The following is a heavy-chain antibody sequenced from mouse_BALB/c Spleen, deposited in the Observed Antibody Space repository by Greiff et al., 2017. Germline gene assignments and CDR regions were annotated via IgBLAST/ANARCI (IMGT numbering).Heavy chain of an antibody. V-gene: IGHV3-2*02. Sequence: EVKVEESGPGLVKPSQSLSLTCTVTGYSITSDYAWNWIRQFPGNKLEWMGYISYSGSTSYNPSLKSRISITRDTSKNQFFLQLNSVTTEDTATYYCARKSYYGSRGYYYAMDYWGQGTSVTVSS. CDR3: ARKSYYGSRGYYYAMDY. CDR2: ISYSGST. D-gene: IGHD1-1*01. CDR1: GYSITSDYA. J-gene: IGHJ4*01.